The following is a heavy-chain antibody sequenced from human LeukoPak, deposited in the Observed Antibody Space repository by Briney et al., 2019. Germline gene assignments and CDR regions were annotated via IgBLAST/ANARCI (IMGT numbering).Heavy chain of an antibody. V-gene: IGHV3-53*01. CDR2: IYSGGNT. J-gene: IGHJ4*02. Sequence: GGSLRLSCAASGLTVSSNYMNWVRQAPGKGLEWGSIIYSGGNTHYADSATGRFTISRDNSQNTLYLQMNSLRPEDTAVYYCTRLLYYYDSDIYQRYFDYWGQGTLVTVSS. CDR3: TRLLYYYDSDIYQRYFDY. D-gene: IGHD3-22*01. CDR1: GLTVSSNY.